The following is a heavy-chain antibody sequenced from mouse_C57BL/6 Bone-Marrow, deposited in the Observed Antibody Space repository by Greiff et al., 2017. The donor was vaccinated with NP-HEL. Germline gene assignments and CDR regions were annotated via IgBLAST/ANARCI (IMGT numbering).Heavy chain of an antibody. CDR2: ISSGGSYT. V-gene: IGHV5-6*02. Sequence: EVMLVESGGDLVKPGGSLKLSCAASGFTFSSYCMSWVRQTPDKRLEWVATISSGGSYTYYPDCVKGRFTISRDNAKNTLYLQMSSLKSEDTAMYYCARRDLLRIWFAYWGQGTLVTVSA. CDR3: ARRDLLRIWFAY. D-gene: IGHD1-1*01. J-gene: IGHJ3*01. CDR1: GFTFSSYC.